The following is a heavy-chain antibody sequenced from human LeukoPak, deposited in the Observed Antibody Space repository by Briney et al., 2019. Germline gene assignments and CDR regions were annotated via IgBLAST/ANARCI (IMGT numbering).Heavy chain of an antibody. V-gene: IGHV3-49*04. CDR1: GFTFSSSA. CDR2: IRSTLYGGTP. J-gene: IGHJ4*02. Sequence: PGGSLRLSCAASGFTFSSSAMSWVRQAPGKGLEWVGFIRSTLYGGTPEYAASVKGRFTISRDDSEGIAYLQMNSLKTEDTAIYYCTRDQTPYYWGPGTLVTVSS. CDR3: TRDQTPYY.